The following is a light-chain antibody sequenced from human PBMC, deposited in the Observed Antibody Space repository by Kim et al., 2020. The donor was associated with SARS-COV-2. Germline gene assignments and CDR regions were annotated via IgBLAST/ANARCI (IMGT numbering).Light chain of an antibody. J-gene: IGLJ2*01. V-gene: IGLV2-23*02. CDR2: EVS. CDR3: CSYAGTT. CDR1: SSDVGSYNL. Sequence: QSALTQPASVSGSPGQSITISCTGTSSDVGSYNLVSWYQQHPGKAPKLMIYEVSKRPSGVSNRFSGSKSGNTASLTISGLQAEDEADYYCCSYAGTTFGGGTQLTVL.